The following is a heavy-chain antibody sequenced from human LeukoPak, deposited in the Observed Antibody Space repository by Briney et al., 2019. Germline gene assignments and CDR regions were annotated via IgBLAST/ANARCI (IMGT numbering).Heavy chain of an antibody. D-gene: IGHD4-17*01. CDR3: GRDPNGNYVGAFDF. V-gene: IGHV3-23*01. Sequence: GGSLRLSCAASGFDFSSYAMTWVRQAPGKGLEWVSSIRGSGDGASYTDSVKGRFTVSRDNSKNTLYLQLTSLRAEDTAIYYCGRDPNGNYVGAFDFWGQGTLVTVSS. CDR2: IRGSGDGA. J-gene: IGHJ3*01. CDR1: GFDFSSYA.